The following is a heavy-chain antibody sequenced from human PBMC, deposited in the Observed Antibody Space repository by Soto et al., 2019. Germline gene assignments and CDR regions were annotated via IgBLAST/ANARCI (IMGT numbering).Heavy chain of an antibody. CDR1: GFTFGDYA. D-gene: IGHD3-16*01. CDR3: TRDVWSASSLLSGYLDY. V-gene: IGHV3-49*04. CDR2: IRSKAYGGRT. Sequence: GGSLRLSCTASGFTFGDYAMSWVRQAPGKGLEWVGFIRSKAYGGRTECAASVKGRFTISRDDSKSLAYLKMNSLKTEATAVYYSTRDVWSASSLLSGYLDYWGQGTLVTVSS. J-gene: IGHJ4*02.